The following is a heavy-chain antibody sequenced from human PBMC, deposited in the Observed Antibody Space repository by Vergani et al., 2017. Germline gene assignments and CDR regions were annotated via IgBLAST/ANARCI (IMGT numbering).Heavy chain of an antibody. CDR3: TKDKTGSIWQYFDA. Sequence: EVQLVESGGVVVQPGGSLRLSCAASGFTFDDFAMHWVRQVPGKRLEWVSLITWDGGTVYYADSVKGRFVISRDNNKNSLFLQINDLKPEDSALYYCTKDKTGSIWQYFDAWGQGTVDAVTS. CDR1: GFTFDDFA. CDR2: ITWDGGTV. V-gene: IGHV3-43D*03. D-gene: IGHD3-9*01. J-gene: IGHJ4*02.